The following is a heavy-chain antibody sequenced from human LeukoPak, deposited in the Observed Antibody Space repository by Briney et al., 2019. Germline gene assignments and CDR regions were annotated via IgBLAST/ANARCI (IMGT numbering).Heavy chain of an antibody. J-gene: IGHJ5*02. V-gene: IGHV4-39*07. CDR1: GGSISSSSYY. Sequence: SETLSLTCTVSGGSISSSSYYWGWIRQPPGKGLEWIGSIYYSGSTYYNPSLKSRVTISVDKSKNQFSLKLSSVTAADTAVYYCARARIAAAPVPFDPWGQGTLVTVSS. CDR2: IYYSGST. CDR3: ARARIAAAPVPFDP. D-gene: IGHD6-13*01.